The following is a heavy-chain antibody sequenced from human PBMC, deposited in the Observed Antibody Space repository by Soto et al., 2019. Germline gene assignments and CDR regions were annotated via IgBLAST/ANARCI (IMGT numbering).Heavy chain of an antibody. V-gene: IGHV3-11*01. D-gene: IGHD5-18*01. CDR3: ARDGNAAMVTSYYYYYGMDV. Sequence: QVQLLESGGGLVKPGGSLRLSFAASGFTFIDYYMSWIRQAPGKGLEWVSYISSSGSTIYYADSVKGRFTISRDNAKNSLYLQMNSLRAEDTAVYYCARDGNAAMVTSYYYYYGMDVWGQGTTVTVSS. J-gene: IGHJ6*02. CDR1: GFTFIDYY. CDR2: ISSSGSTI.